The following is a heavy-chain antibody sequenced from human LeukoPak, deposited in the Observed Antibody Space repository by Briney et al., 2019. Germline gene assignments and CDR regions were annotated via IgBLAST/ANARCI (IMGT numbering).Heavy chain of an antibody. J-gene: IGHJ5*02. CDR1: GGSISSGDYY. Sequence: SQTLSLTCTVSGGSISSGDYYWSWIRQPPGKGLEWIGYIYYSGSTNYNPSLKSRVTISVDTSKNQFSLKLSSVTAADTAVYYCARFTQWVAAAGTWWWFDPWGQGTLVTVSS. V-gene: IGHV4-30-4*08. CDR2: IYYSGST. D-gene: IGHD6-13*01. CDR3: ARFTQWVAAAGTWWWFDP.